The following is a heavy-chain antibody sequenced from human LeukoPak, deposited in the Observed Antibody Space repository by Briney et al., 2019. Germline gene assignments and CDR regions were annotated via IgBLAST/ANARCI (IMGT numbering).Heavy chain of an antibody. D-gene: IGHD3-10*01. CDR3: ARLGYYGSGSSLLH. CDR2: INHSGST. Sequence: SETLSLTCAVYGGSFSGYYWSWIRQPPGKGLEWIGEINHSGSTNYDPSLKSRVTISVDTSKNQFSLKLSSVTAADTAVYYCARLGYYGSGSSLLHWGQGTLVTVSS. J-gene: IGHJ4*02. V-gene: IGHV4-34*01. CDR1: GGSFSGYY.